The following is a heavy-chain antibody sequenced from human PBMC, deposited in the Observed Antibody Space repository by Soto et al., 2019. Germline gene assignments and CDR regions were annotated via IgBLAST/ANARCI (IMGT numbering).Heavy chain of an antibody. CDR1: GGSISSSNW. Sequence: SSETLSLTCAVSGGSISSSNWWSWVRQPPGKGLEWIGEIYHSGSTNYNSSLKSRVTISVDKSKNQFSLKLSSVTAADTAVYYCARDFSSSPTSRRKYGMDVWGQGTTVTVSS. J-gene: IGHJ6*02. CDR3: ARDFSSSPTSRRKYGMDV. CDR2: IYHSGST. D-gene: IGHD6-13*01. V-gene: IGHV4-4*02.